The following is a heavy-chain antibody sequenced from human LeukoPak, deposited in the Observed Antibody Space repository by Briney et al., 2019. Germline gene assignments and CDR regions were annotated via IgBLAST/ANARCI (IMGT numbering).Heavy chain of an antibody. J-gene: IGHJ6*03. V-gene: IGHV1-69*13. CDR1: GGTFSSYA. Sequence: SVKVSCKASGGTFSSYAISWVRQAPGQGLEWMGGIIPIFGTANYAQKFQGRVTITADESASTAYMELSSLRSEDTAVYYCAREVTTAPYYYYYMDVWGKGTTVTVSS. CDR2: IIPIFGTA. CDR3: AREVTTAPYYYYYMDV. D-gene: IGHD4-11*01.